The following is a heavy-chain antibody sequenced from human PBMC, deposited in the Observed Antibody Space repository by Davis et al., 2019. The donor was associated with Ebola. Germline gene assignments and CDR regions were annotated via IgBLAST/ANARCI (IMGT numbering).Heavy chain of an antibody. CDR2: IYHSGST. J-gene: IGHJ4*02. V-gene: IGHV4-4*02. Sequence: GSLRLSCAASGFTFSSYAMSWVRQPPGKGLEWIGEIYHSGSTNYNPSLKSRVTISVDTSKNQFSLKLSSVTAADTAVYYCAGGYSSSWYDYWGQGTLVTVSS. CDR1: GFTFSSYAM. CDR3: AGGYSSSWYDY. D-gene: IGHD6-13*01.